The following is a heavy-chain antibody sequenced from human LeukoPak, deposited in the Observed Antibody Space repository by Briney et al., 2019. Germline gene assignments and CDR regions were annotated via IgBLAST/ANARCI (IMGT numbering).Heavy chain of an antibody. J-gene: IGHJ5*02. D-gene: IGHD4-17*01. CDR1: GFSFRSYG. CDR3: AGYDYGDLGLLQS. Sequence: GTSLRLSCAASGFSFRSYGMPWVRQAPGKGPGWVADVLYDGVNKYYADSVKGRFTIFRDNSKNSSHLKRDSLRAEATAVYYCAGYDYGDLGLLQSWGQGALVTVSS. CDR2: VLYDGVNK. V-gene: IGHV3-30*03.